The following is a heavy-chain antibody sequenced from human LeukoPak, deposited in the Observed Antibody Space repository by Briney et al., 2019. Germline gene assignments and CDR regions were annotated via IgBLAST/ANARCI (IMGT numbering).Heavy chain of an antibody. V-gene: IGHV3-48*01. Sequence: GGSLRLSCAASGFTFSSYAMHWVRQVPGKGLEWLAYISRDGNIIVYADSVKGRFTISRDNAKQSVYLEMKSLRPEDTAVYYCARYVLLMDYWGQGTLVTVSS. CDR1: GFTFSSYA. D-gene: IGHD3-16*01. CDR2: ISRDGNII. CDR3: ARYVLLMDY. J-gene: IGHJ4*02.